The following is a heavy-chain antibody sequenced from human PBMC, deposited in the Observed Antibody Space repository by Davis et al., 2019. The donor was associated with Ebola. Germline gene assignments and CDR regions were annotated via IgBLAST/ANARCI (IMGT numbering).Heavy chain of an antibody. Sequence: GESLKISCAASGFTFSDYYMSWIRQAPGKGLEWVSYISSSGSTIYYADSVKGRFTISRDNAKNSLYLQMNSLRAEDTAVYYCARESPVYGYMSTFDYWGQGTLVTVSS. CDR1: GFTFSDYY. D-gene: IGHD5-24*01. CDR3: ARESPVYGYMSTFDY. J-gene: IGHJ4*02. V-gene: IGHV3-11*01. CDR2: ISSSGSTI.